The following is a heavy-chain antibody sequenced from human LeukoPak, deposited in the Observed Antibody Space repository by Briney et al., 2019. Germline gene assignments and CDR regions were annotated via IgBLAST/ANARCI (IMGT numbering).Heavy chain of an antibody. Sequence: SETLSLTCTVSGGSIRSYYWSWIRQPPGKGLEWIGYISDSGNTNYNPPLQSRATISVDTSKSQFSLKLNSVTAADTAVYYCARHFGIEQAWFDPWGQGTLVTVSS. D-gene: IGHD1/OR15-1a*01. CDR3: ARHFGIEQAWFDP. J-gene: IGHJ5*02. CDR1: GGSIRSYY. V-gene: IGHV4-59*08. CDR2: ISDSGNT.